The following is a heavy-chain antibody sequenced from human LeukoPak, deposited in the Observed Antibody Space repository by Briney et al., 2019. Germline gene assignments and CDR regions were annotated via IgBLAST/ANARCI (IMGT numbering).Heavy chain of an antibody. V-gene: IGHV3-21*04. Sequence: GGSLRLSCAASGFTFSSYSMNWVRQAPGKGLEWVSSISSSSSYIYYADSVKGRFAISRDNSNNMLYLQMNSLRAEDTAVYYCAKRATMSGATYYFDYWGQGTLVTVSS. D-gene: IGHD5-12*01. CDR1: GFTFSSYS. J-gene: IGHJ4*02. CDR2: ISSSSSYI. CDR3: AKRATMSGATYYFDY.